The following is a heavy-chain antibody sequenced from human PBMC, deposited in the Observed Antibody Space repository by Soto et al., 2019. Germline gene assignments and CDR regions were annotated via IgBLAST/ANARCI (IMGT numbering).Heavy chain of an antibody. CDR3: ARSLGYSYGLTYYFDY. Sequence: PSETRSLTWTVSGGSISSYYWSWMRQPPGKGLEWIGYIYYSGSTNYNPSLKSRVTISVDTSKNQFSLKLSSVTAADTAVYYCARSLGYSYGLTYYFDYWGQGTLVTVSS. CDR1: GGSISSYY. J-gene: IGHJ4*02. V-gene: IGHV4-59*01. CDR2: IYYSGST. D-gene: IGHD5-18*01.